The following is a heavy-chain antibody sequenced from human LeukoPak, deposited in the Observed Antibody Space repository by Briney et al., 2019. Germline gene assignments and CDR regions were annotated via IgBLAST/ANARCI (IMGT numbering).Heavy chain of an antibody. CDR3: TRHGNSCPDF. Sequence: ASVKVSCMASGYTFTGYYMHWVRQALGQGLEWMGWISGNNGNANYAQNLQGTVTMTTDTSPSTPYMELRSLRSDDAADYCWTRHGNSCPDFWGQGTLVTVSS. J-gene: IGHJ4*02. CDR2: ISGNNGNA. D-gene: IGHD2-2*01. V-gene: IGHV1-18*04. CDR1: GYTFTGYY.